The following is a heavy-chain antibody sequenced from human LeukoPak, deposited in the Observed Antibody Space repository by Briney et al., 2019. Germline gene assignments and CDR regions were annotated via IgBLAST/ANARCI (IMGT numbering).Heavy chain of an antibody. CDR3: ARAKLRYYYDSSGYYYFDY. D-gene: IGHD3-22*01. Sequence: ASVKVSCKVSGYTLTELPMHWVRQAPGKGLEWMGGFDPEDGETIYAQKLQGRVTMTTDTSTSTAYMELRSLRSDDTAVYYCARAKLRYYYDSSGYYYFDYWGQGTLVTVSS. J-gene: IGHJ4*02. CDR2: FDPEDGET. V-gene: IGHV1-24*01. CDR1: GYTLTELP.